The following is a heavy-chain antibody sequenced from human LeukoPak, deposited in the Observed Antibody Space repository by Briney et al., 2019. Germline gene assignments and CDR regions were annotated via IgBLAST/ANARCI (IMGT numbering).Heavy chain of an antibody. CDR1: GFTLSSYA. CDR3: TRIYGSGSYLCDY. CDR2: IRSKAYGGTT. V-gene: IGHV3-49*04. Sequence: GGSLRLSCATSGFTLSSYAMNWVRQAPGKGLEWVGFIRSKAYGGTTEYAASVKGRFTISRDDSKSIAYLQMNSLKTEDTAVYYCTRIYGSGSYLCDYWGQGTLVIVSS. J-gene: IGHJ4*02. D-gene: IGHD3-10*01.